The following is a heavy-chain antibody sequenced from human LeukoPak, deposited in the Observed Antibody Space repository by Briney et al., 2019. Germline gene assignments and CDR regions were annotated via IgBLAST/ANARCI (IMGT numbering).Heavy chain of an antibody. CDR2: IIPIFGTA. CDR1: GGTFSSYA. Sequence: GASVKVSCKASGGTFSSYAISWVRQAPGQGLEWMGGIIPIFGTANYAQKFQGRVTNTADKSTSTAYMELSSLRSEDTAVYYCAELGITMIGGVWGKGTTATISS. CDR3: AELGITMIGGV. J-gene: IGHJ6*04. V-gene: IGHV1-69*06. D-gene: IGHD3-10*02.